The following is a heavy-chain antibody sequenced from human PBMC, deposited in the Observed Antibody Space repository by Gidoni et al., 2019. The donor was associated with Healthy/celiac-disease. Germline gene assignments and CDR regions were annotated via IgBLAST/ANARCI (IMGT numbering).Heavy chain of an antibody. J-gene: IGHJ6*03. V-gene: IGHV4-39*01. Sequence: QLQLQESGPGLVKPSETLSLTCTVSGGSISSSSYYWGWIRQPPGKGLEWIGSIYYSGSTYYNPSLKSRVTISVDTSKNQFSLKLSSVTAADTAVYYCARHVAEGYDFWRADYYYYMDVWGKGTTVTVSS. CDR3: ARHVAEGYDFWRADYYYYMDV. CDR2: IYYSGST. CDR1: GGSISSSSYY. D-gene: IGHD3-3*01.